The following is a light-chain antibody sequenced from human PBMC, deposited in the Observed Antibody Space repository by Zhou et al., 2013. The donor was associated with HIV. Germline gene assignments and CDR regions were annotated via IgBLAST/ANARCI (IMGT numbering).Light chain of an antibody. CDR3: QQYNNLWT. V-gene: IGKV1-5*03. CDR2: KAS. Sequence: DIQMTQSPSTLSASVGDRVTIACRASQSISNWLAWYKQRPGKAPKLLIYKASTLESGAPLRFSGSRSGTDFSLTISSLQPDDSATYYCQQYNNLWTFGQGTKLKI. CDR1: QSISNW. J-gene: IGKJ1*01.